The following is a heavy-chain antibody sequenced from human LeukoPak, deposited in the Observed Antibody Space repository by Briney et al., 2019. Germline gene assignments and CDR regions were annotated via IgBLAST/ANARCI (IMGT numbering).Heavy chain of an antibody. CDR2: IRSKAYGGTT. V-gene: IGHV3-49*04. CDR1: GFTFGDYA. CDR3: AREKTRITLKVVVDTAFDI. D-gene: IGHD3-22*01. Sequence: PGGSLRLSCTASGFTFGDYAMSWVRQAPGKGLEWVGFIRSKAYGGTTEYAASVKGRFTISRDDSKSIAYLQMNSLKTEDTAVYYCAREKTRITLKVVVDTAFDIWGQGIMVTVSS. J-gene: IGHJ3*02.